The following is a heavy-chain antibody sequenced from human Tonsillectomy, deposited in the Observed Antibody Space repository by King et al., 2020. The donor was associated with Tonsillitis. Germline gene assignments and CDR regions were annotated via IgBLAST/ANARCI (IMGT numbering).Heavy chain of an antibody. CDR1: GYTFTGYY. D-gene: IGHD3-10*02. CDR3: ARVLTPIYSYVVGGYDLSLNS. J-gene: IGHJ4*02. Sequence: VQLVESGAEVKKPGASVKVSCKASGYTFTGYYMHWVRQAPGQGLEWMGWINPNSGGTNYAQKFQGWVTMTRDTSISTAYMELSRLRSDDTAVYYCARVLTPIYSYVVGGYDLSLNSWGQGPRATV. CDR2: INPNSGGT. V-gene: IGHV1-2*04.